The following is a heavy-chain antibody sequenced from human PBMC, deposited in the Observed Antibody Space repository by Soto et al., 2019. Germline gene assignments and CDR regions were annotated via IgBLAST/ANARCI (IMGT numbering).Heavy chain of an antibody. V-gene: IGHV1-46*01. CDR1: GYTFTSYY. J-gene: IGHJ4*02. CDR3: ARGKRGSLPVEY. Sequence: QVQLVQSGAEVKKPGASVKVSCKASGYTFTSYYIHWVRQAPGPGLEWMGILNPSGGRTNYAQKFQGRVTMTKDTSTSTVFMELSRLRSEDTAVYYCARGKRGSLPVEYWGQGPLVTVSS. D-gene: IGHD1-26*01. CDR2: LNPSGGRT.